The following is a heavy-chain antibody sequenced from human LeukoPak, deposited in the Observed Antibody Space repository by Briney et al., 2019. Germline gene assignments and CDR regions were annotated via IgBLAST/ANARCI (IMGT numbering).Heavy chain of an antibody. CDR2: VNDSGGT. V-gene: IGHV4-39*07. CDR3: ARLARITMVRGAPFDY. J-gene: IGHJ4*02. Sequence: SETLSLTCSVSGDSISTSSSYWNWIRQTPGNGLEWIGEVNDSGGTNINPSLRSRVILSVDTSKNQFSLKLSSVTAADTAVYYCARLARITMVRGAPFDYWGQGTLVTVSS. D-gene: IGHD3-10*01. CDR1: GDSISTSSSY.